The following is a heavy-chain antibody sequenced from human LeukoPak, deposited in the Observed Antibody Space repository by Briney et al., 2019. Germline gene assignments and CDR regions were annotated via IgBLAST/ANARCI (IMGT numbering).Heavy chain of an antibody. CDR1: GGSSSSYC. D-gene: IGHD3-22*01. Sequence: SETLSLTCTVSGGSSSSYCLSWIRQPPGKGLEWIGYIYYSGSTNYNPSLESRVTISIDPSKSQFSLKLSSVTAADTAVYYCARSISMIVLAPGEPLDIGRQGTMVTVSS. V-gene: IGHV4-59*01. CDR2: IYYSGST. CDR3: ARSISMIVLAPGEPLDI. J-gene: IGHJ3*02.